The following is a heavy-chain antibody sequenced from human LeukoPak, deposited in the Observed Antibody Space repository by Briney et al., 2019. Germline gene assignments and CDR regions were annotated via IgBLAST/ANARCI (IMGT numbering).Heavy chain of an antibody. CDR2: ISSSGSTI. D-gene: IGHD6-13*01. V-gene: IGHV3-11*01. CDR1: GFTFSDYY. CDR3: ARGYSSSWYDGYFQH. Sequence: PGGSLRLSCAASGFTFSDYYMSWIRQAPEKGLEWVSYISSSGSTIYYADSVKGRFTISRDNAKNSLYLQMNSLRAEDTAVYYCARGYSSSWYDGYFQHWGQGTLVTVSS. J-gene: IGHJ1*01.